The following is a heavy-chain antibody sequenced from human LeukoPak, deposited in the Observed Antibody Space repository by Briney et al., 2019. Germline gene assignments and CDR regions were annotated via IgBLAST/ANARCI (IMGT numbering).Heavy chain of an antibody. D-gene: IGHD4-17*01. CDR1: GGSISSYY. Sequence: SETLSLTCTVSGGSISSYYWSWIRQPPGKGLESIGYIYYSNTNYNPSLKSRVTISVGTSKNQFSLKLGSVTAADTAVYYCARLKYGDYGLYYFDYWGQGTLVTVSS. CDR2: IYYSNT. J-gene: IGHJ4*02. CDR3: ARLKYGDYGLYYFDY. V-gene: IGHV4-59*08.